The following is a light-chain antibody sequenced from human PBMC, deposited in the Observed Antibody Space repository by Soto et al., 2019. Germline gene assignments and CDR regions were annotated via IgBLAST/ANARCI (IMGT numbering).Light chain of an antibody. V-gene: IGLV2-8*01. J-gene: IGLJ2*01. CDR2: ENS. Sequence: QSVLTQPPSASGSPGQSVTISCTGTSSDVGGNNDVSWYQQPPSKAPKLMIFENSRRPAVVPDRFSGSYSGNTASPTVGRLQAEDEDDYYCSSYAGSNGVVFGGGTKLTVL. CDR3: SSYAGSNGVV. CDR1: SSDVGGNND.